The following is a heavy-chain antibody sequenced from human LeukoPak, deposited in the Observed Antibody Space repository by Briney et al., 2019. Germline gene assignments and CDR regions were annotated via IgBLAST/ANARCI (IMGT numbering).Heavy chain of an antibody. CDR2: IYYSGST. CDR1: GGSISSSSYY. Sequence: SETLSLTCTVSGGSISSSSYYWGWIRQPPGKGLEWIGSIYYSGSTYYNPSLKSRVTISVDTSKNQFSLKLSSVTAADTAVYYCAREVVDYYYYMGVWGKGTTVTISS. CDR3: AREVVDYYYYMGV. V-gene: IGHV4-39*07. J-gene: IGHJ6*03. D-gene: IGHD2-15*01.